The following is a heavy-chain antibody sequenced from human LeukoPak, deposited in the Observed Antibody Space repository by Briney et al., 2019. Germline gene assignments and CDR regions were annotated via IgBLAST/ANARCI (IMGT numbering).Heavy chain of an antibody. CDR1: GFSLSSYE. V-gene: IGHV3-48*03. J-gene: IGHJ2*01. CDR3: ARDLYYDGSGGDL. D-gene: IGHD3-22*01. CDR2: ISSGDTAE. Sequence: PGGSLRLSCAASGFSLSSYEMNWVRQAPGKGLEWVSHISSGDTAEYYVDSVRGRFTMSRDNAKNSLYLQMNSLRAEDTAVYYCARDLYYDGSGGDLWGRGTLVTVSS.